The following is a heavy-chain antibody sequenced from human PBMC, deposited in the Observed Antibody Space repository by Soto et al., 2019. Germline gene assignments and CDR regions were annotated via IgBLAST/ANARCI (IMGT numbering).Heavy chain of an antibody. CDR3: ARDRWGTGMVDY. CDR1: GFTFSDYF. CDR2: ISSSSSYT. Sequence: QVQLVESGGGLVKPGGSLRLSCAASGFTFSDYFLSWIRQAPGKGLEWVSYISSSSSYTNYADSVKGRFTISRDNAKNSLYLQMNSLRAEDTAVYYCARDRWGTGMVDYWGQGTLVTVSS. V-gene: IGHV3-11*06. J-gene: IGHJ4*02. D-gene: IGHD5-18*01.